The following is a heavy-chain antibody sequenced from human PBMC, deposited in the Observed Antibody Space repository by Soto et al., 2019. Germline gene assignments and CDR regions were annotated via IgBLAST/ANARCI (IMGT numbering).Heavy chain of an antibody. V-gene: IGHV1-3*01. J-gene: IGHJ5*02. CDR3: ARFFGPYSSGWYRVSRFDP. CDR1: GYTFTSYA. Sequence: GASVKVSCKASGYTFTSYAMHWVRQAPGQRLEWMGWINAGNGNTKYSQKFQGRVTITRDTSASTAYMELSSLRSGDTAVYYCARFFGPYSSGWYRVSRFDPWGQGTLVTVSS. D-gene: IGHD6-19*01. CDR2: INAGNGNT.